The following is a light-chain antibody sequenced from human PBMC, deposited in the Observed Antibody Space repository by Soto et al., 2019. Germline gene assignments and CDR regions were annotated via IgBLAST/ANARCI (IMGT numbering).Light chain of an antibody. J-gene: IGLJ1*01. CDR3: SSYTSSSTLVV. Sequence: QSALAQPASVSGSPGQSITISCTGTSSDIGGYNYVSWYQQHPGKAPKLMIYEVSNRPSGVSNRFSGSKSGNTASLTISGLQADDEGDYYCSSYTSSSTLVVFGTGTQLTVL. V-gene: IGLV2-14*01. CDR1: SSDIGGYNY. CDR2: EVS.